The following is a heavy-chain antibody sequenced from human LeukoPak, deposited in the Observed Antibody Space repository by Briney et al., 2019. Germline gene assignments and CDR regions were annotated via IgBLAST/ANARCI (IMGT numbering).Heavy chain of an antibody. D-gene: IGHD3-22*01. CDR3: ARDADYYDSIYYFDY. V-gene: IGHV4-34*01. J-gene: IGHJ4*02. Sequence: PSETLSLTCAVYGGSFSGYYWSWIRQPPGKGLEWIGEINHSGSTNYNPSLKSRVTISVDTSKNQFSLKLSSVTAADTAVYYCARDADYYDSIYYFDYWGQGTLVTVSS. CDR2: INHSGST. CDR1: GGSFSGYY.